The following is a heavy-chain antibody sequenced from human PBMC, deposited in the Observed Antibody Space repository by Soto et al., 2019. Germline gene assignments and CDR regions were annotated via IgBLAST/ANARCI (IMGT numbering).Heavy chain of an antibody. CDR3: ARQGFGPLHGLVDV. D-gene: IGHD3-10*01. J-gene: IGHJ6*02. CDR2: VHHSWGS. Sequence: QVQLQESGPGLVKPSETLSLSCTVSGGSISSYYWSWFRQSPGKRMEWIGYVHHSWGSSYNPSLQIRVAKSLDTSKRQFSLKVTSVTATDTAVYYCARQGFGPLHGLVDVWGQGTTVTVSS. V-gene: IGHV4-59*08. CDR1: GGSISSYY.